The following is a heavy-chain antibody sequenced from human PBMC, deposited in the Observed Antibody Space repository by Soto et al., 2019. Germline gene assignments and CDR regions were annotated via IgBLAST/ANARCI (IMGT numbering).Heavy chain of an antibody. CDR3: ASGSVGATIFDY. D-gene: IGHD1-26*01. Sequence: ASVKVSCKASGYTFTSYGISWVRQAPGQGLEWMGWISAYNGNTNYAQKLQGRVTMTTDTSTSTVYMELRSLRSDDTAVYYCASGSVGATIFDYWGQGTLVTVSS. J-gene: IGHJ4*02. V-gene: IGHV1-18*01. CDR1: GYTFTSYG. CDR2: ISAYNGNT.